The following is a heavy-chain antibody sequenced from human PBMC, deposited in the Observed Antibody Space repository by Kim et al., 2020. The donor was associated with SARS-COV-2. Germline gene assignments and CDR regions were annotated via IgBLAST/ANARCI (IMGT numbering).Heavy chain of an antibody. CDR2: ISYSGNT. Sequence: SETLSLTCTVSGGSINSGDYSWNWIRQPPGKGLEWIGYISYSGNTYYNPSFKSRVTLSADMSKNQFSLELSSVTAADTAVYYCARDKEYSYGHGDYYYGMDVWGQGTTVTVSS. V-gene: IGHV4-30-4*01. D-gene: IGHD5-18*01. CDR3: ARDKEYSYGHGDYYYGMDV. CDR1: GGSINSGDYS. J-gene: IGHJ6*02.